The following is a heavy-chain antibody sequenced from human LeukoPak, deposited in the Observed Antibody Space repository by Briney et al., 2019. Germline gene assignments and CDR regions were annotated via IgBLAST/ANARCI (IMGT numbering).Heavy chain of an antibody. J-gene: IGHJ6*02. CDR1: GGAISSYY. CDR3: ARVVDCSSTSCYSGYYYYGMDV. Sequence: SETLSLTCTVSGGAISSYYWSWIRQPPGKGLEWIGYIDYSGSTSYNPSLKSRVTISVDPSKSQFSLKLSSVTAADTAVYYCARVVDCSSTSCYSGYYYYGMDVWGQGTTVTVSS. D-gene: IGHD2-2*01. CDR2: IDYSGST. V-gene: IGHV4-59*01.